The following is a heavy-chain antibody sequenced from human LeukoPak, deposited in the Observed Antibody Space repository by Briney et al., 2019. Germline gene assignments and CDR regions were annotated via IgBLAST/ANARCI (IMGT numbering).Heavy chain of an antibody. Sequence: GGSLRLSCAASGFTFSSYTMNWVRQAPGRGLEWVSSISGSSNHIYYADSVKGRFTISRDNARNSLYLQMNSLRAEDTAIYYCARGGEGSYYGGHNLDTWGQGALVTVSS. CDR2: ISGSSNHI. J-gene: IGHJ5*02. CDR3: ARGGEGSYYGGHNLDT. D-gene: IGHD1-26*01. V-gene: IGHV3-21*01. CDR1: GFTFSSYT.